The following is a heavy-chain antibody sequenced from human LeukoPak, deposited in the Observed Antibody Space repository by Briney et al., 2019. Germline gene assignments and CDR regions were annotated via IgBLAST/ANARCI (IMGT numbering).Heavy chain of an antibody. J-gene: IGHJ3*01. D-gene: IGHD2-15*01. Sequence: PSETLSLTCTVSGASITGQYWSWVRQPPGKGLEWIGYIYDSGSTNHNPALKRRVTILVGTSKRQFSLRLTSVTAADTAVYYCASTSGAYSDALDFWGQGTMVTVSS. CDR3: ASTSGAYSDALDF. CDR2: IYDSGST. CDR1: GASITGQY. V-gene: IGHV4-59*11.